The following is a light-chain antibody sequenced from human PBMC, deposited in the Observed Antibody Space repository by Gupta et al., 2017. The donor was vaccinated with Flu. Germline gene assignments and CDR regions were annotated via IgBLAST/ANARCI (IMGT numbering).Light chain of an antibody. Sequence: SYVLTQPPSVSLPPGLTARLTCGGSDIGSKNVHWYQQKPGQAPVLVLYDDDHRPSGIPERFSGSNARNTATLTIRRVEAGDEADYFCQVWDNSNNNNCVFGTGTKVTVL. CDR2: DDD. CDR3: QVWDNSNNNNCV. CDR1: DIGSKN. V-gene: IGLV3-21*02. J-gene: IGLJ1*01.